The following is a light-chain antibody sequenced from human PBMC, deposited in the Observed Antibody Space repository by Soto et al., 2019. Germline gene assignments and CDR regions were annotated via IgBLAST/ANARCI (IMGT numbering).Light chain of an antibody. V-gene: IGKV1-9*01. CDR2: AAS. CDR1: QDISSY. CDR3: LQLKGYPLP. J-gene: IGKJ4*01. Sequence: DIQLTQSPSFLSASVGDRVTITCRASQDISSYLGWYQQKPGKAPKLLISAASTLESGVPSRFSGSGSGTEFTLTISSLQPEDFATYYCLQLKGYPLPFGGGTKVEIK.